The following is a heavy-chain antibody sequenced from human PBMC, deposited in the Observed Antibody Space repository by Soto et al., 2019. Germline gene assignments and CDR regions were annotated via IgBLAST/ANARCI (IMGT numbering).Heavy chain of an antibody. Sequence: VKVSCKASGYTFTSYYMHWVRQAPGQGLEWMGIINPSGGSTSYAQKFQGRFTISRDNAKNSLYLQMNSLRAEDTAVYYCARVLIAVAGTLSAFDIWGQGTMVTVSS. CDR2: INPSGGST. CDR1: GYTFTSYY. D-gene: IGHD6-19*01. CDR3: ARVLIAVAGTLSAFDI. J-gene: IGHJ3*02. V-gene: IGHV1-46*01.